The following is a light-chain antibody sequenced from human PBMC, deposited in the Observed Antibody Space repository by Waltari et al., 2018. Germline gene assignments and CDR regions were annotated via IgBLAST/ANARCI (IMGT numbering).Light chain of an antibody. V-gene: IGKV1-39*01. J-gene: IGKJ2*01. CDR2: VAS. CDR3: QQSFRTPYT. CDR1: QSISDH. Sequence: DIQMTQSPSSLSLSVGDRVTITCRASQSISDHLNWYQQKPGEAPKLLIYVASNLDSGFPSRFSGSGSGTDFTLTINSLQPGDFATYYCQQSFRTPYTFGQGTKLEVK.